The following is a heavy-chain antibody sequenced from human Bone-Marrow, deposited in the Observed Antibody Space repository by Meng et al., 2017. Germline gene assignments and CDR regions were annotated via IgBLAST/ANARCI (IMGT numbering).Heavy chain of an antibody. Sequence: SSYGMHWVRQPPGKGLEWIGSIYYSGSTYYNPSLKSRVTISVDTSKNQSSLKLSSVTAADTAVYSCARDLLSRSYDYGDYWPSYYYYGMDVWGQGTTVTVSS. V-gene: IGHV4-39*07. J-gene: IGHJ6*02. D-gene: IGHD4-17*01. CDR1: SSYG. CDR2: IYYSGST. CDR3: ARDLLSRSYDYGDYWPSYYYYGMDV.